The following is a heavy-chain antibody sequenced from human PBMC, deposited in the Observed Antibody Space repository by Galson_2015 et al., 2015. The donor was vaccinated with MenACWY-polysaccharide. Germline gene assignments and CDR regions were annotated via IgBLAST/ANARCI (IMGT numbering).Heavy chain of an antibody. D-gene: IGHD3-10*01. CDR3: ARDPRGARSSYFDN. CDR1: GFTFSDYY. J-gene: IGHJ4*02. V-gene: IGHV3-11*01. CDR2: ISDSGRAI. Sequence: SLRLSCAASGFTFSDYYMHWIRQAPGKGLEWVSYISDSGRAIYFADSVKGRFTISRDNAKNSLYLQMNSQRAEDTAVYFYARDPRGARSSYFDNWGQGILVTVSS.